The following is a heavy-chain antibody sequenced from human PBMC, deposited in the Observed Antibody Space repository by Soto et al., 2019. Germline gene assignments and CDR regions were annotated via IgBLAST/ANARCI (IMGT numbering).Heavy chain of an antibody. CDR1: GGTFSSYI. D-gene: IGHD1-26*01. CDR3: ARFPQTAIVGAAYFDY. CDR2: IIPILGIA. Sequence: QVQLVQSGAEVKKPGSSVKVSCKASGGTFSSYIISWLRQAPGQGLEWMGRIIPILGIANYAQKFQGRVTITADKSTSTAYMELSSLRSEDTAVYYCARFPQTAIVGAAYFDYWGQGTLVTVSS. J-gene: IGHJ4*02. V-gene: IGHV1-69*02.